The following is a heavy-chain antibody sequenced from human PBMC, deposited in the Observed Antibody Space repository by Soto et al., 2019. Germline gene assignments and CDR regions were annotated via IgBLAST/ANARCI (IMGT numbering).Heavy chain of an antibody. CDR2: IDPSDSYT. CDR1: GYSFTSYW. D-gene: IGHD4-4*01. Sequence: PGESLKISCKGSGYSFTSYWIIWVRQMPGKGLEWMGRIDPSDSYTNYSPSFQGHVTISADKSISTAYLQWSSLKASDTAMYYCAGGTVTNYYYYYGMDVWGQGTTVTVSS. CDR3: AGGTVTNYYYYYGMDV. J-gene: IGHJ6*02. V-gene: IGHV5-10-1*01.